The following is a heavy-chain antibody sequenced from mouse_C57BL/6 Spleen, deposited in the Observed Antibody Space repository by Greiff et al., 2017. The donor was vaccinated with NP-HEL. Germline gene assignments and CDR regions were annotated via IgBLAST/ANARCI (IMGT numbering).Heavy chain of an antibody. Sequence: VQLQQSGPELVKPGASVKISCKASGYAFSSSWMNWVKQRPGKGLEWIGRIYPGDGDTNYNGKFKGKATLTADKSSSTAYMQLSSLTSEDSAVYFCASPNYYGSSYDAMDYWGQGTSVTVSS. CDR2: IYPGDGDT. J-gene: IGHJ4*01. V-gene: IGHV1-82*01. D-gene: IGHD1-1*01. CDR1: GYAFSSSW. CDR3: ASPNYYGSSYDAMDY.